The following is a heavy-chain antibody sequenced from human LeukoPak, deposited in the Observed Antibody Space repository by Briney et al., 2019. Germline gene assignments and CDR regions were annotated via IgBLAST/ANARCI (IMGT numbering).Heavy chain of an antibody. V-gene: IGHV3-9*01. CDR3: ARPKGYCSGGSCFPWDF. CDR1: GFTFDDCA. Sequence: SLRLSCAASGFTFDDCAMHWVRQAPGRGLEWVSGISWNSDSIGYADSVKGRFTISRDNAKNSLYLQMNSLRAEDTAVYYCARPKGYCSGGSCFPWDFWGQGTLVIVSS. J-gene: IGHJ4*02. D-gene: IGHD2-15*01. CDR2: ISWNSDSI.